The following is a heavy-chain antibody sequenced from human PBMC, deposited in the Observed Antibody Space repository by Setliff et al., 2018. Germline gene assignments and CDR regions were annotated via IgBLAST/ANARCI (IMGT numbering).Heavy chain of an antibody. Sequence: SETLSLTCTVSGGSLSGASIVTWIRQPPGKGLEWIANIHHSGKAYYNPSLKSRVTMSVDTSKNHVSLKLSSVTAADTAVYYCARAPGRNIRGDYWGQGALVTVSS. CDR1: GGSLSGASI. D-gene: IGHD3-10*01. CDR3: ARAPGRNIRGDY. V-gene: IGHV4-38-2*02. CDR2: IHHSGKA. J-gene: IGHJ4*02.